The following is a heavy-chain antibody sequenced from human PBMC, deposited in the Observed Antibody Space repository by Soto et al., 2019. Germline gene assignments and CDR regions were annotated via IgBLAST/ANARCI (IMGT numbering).Heavy chain of an antibody. CDR2: IYKSATT. J-gene: IGHJ5*01. D-gene: IGHD2-15*01. CDR3: ARERYCLTGRCFPNWFDS. Sequence: QVQLLESGPGLVKPSQTLSLTCSVSGDSISTVDYFWAWVRQPPGQALEYIGYIYKSATTYYNPSFESRVAISLDTSKSQFSLNVTSLTAADTAVYFCARERYCLTGRCFPNWFDSWGQGTLVTVSS. CDR1: GDSISTVDYF. V-gene: IGHV4-30-4*01.